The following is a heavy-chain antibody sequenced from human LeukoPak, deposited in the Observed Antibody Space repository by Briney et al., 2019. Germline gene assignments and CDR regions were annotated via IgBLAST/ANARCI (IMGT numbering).Heavy chain of an antibody. J-gene: IGHJ4*02. CDR3: AREAEIPAAAIPFY. CDR1: GYTFTGYY. V-gene: IGHV1-2*06. CDR2: INPNSGGT. Sequence: AASVKVSCKASGYTFTGYYIHWVRQAPGQGLEWMGRINPNSGGTNYAQKFQGRVTMNRDTSISTAYMELSRLRSDDAAVYYCAREAEIPAAAIPFYWGQGTLVTVSS. D-gene: IGHD2-2*01.